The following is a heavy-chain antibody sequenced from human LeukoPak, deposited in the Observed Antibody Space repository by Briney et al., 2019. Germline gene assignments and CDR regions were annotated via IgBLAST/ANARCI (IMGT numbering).Heavy chain of an antibody. V-gene: IGHV3-49*04. D-gene: IGHD5-24*01. J-gene: IGHJ3*02. CDR3: ASPTRAFPSPLDAFDI. Sequence: GGSLRLSCTASGFTFGDYTMSWVRQAPGKGLEWVGFIRSKAYGGTTEYAASVKGRFTISRDDSKSIAYLQMNSLKTEDTAVYYCASPTRAFPSPLDAFDIWGQGTMVTVSS. CDR2: IRSKAYGGTT. CDR1: GFTFGDYT.